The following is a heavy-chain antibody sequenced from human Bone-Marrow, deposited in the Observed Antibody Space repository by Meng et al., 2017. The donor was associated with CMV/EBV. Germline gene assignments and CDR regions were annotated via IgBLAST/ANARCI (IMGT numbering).Heavy chain of an antibody. D-gene: IGHD3-10*01. J-gene: IGHJ4*02. Sequence: SETLSLTCTVSGGSISSGRYYWGWIRQPPGKGLEWLGNAYYGVTTYYNPSLKGRVTISLDTSKNQFSLKVDSVTAADTAVYYCVRRVSGSSFRDYWGQGTLVTVSS. CDR2: AYYGVTT. V-gene: IGHV4-39*01. CDR3: VRRVSGSSFRDY. CDR1: GGSISSGRYY.